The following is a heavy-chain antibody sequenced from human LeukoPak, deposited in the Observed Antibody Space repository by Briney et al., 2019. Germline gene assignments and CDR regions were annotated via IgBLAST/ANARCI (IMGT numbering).Heavy chain of an antibody. V-gene: IGHV3-48*03. D-gene: IGHD1-1*01. CDR2: ISSSGSTI. J-gene: IGHJ4*02. CDR1: GFTFSSYE. Sequence: GGSLRLSCAASGFTFSSYEMNWVRQAPGKGLEWVSYISSSGSTIYYADSVKGRFTISRDDAKNSLYLQMNSLRAEDTAVYYCFVSRGPTFDYWGQGTLVTVSS. CDR3: FVSRGPTFDY.